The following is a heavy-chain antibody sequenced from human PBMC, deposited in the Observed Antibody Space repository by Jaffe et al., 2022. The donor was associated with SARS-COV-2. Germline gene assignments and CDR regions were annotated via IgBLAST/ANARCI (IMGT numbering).Heavy chain of an antibody. Sequence: QVQLQQWGAGLLKPSETLSLTCAVYGGSFSGYYWSWIRQPPGKGLEWIGEINHSGSTNYNPSLKSRVTISVDTSKNQFSLKLSSVTAADTAVYYCARAPVITMVRGVIITRKPYYMDVWGKGTTVTVSS. CDR1: GGSFSGYY. V-gene: IGHV4-34*01. D-gene: IGHD3-10*01. J-gene: IGHJ6*03. CDR3: ARAPVITMVRGVIITRKPYYMDV. CDR2: INHSGST.